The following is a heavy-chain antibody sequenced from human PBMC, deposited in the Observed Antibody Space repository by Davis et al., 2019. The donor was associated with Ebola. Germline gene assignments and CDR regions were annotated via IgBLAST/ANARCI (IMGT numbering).Heavy chain of an antibody. J-gene: IGHJ5*02. V-gene: IGHV3-7*03. CDR1: GFTFSSYW. D-gene: IGHD3-10*01. CDR3: AREDMELLWFGEFQVAYNWFDP. CDR2: IKQDGSEK. Sequence: PGGSLRLSCAASGFTFSSYWMSWVRQAPGKGLEWVANIKQDGSEKYYVDSVKGRFTISRDNAKNSLYLQMNSLRAEDTAVYYCAREDMELLWFGEFQVAYNWFDPWGQGTLVTVSS.